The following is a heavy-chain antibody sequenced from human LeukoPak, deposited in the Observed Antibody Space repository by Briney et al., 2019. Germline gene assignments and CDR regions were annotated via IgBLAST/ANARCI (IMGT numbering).Heavy chain of an antibody. CDR2: IYYTGSA. V-gene: IGHV4-39*01. CDR3: ARPIDGSGYDYPVFDS. D-gene: IGHD5-12*01. Sequence: SETLSLTCTVSGGSISSRYYWGWIRQPPGKGLEWIASIYYTGSAFYNPSLESRITISVDTSKNQFSLKLSSVTAADTAVYYRARPIDGSGYDYPVFDSWGPGTLVTVSS. CDR1: GGSISSRYY. J-gene: IGHJ4*02.